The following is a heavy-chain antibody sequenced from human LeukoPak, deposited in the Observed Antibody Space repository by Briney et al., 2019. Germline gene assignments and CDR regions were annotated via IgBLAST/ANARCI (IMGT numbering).Heavy chain of an antibody. CDR1: GFTFSTYG. CDR3: AKGQSSSSEGGY. V-gene: IGHV3-30*02. CDR2: ITYDARSK. J-gene: IGHJ4*02. Sequence: PGGSLRLSCAASGFTFSTYGMHWVRQAPGKGLEWVAFITYDARSKYCGDSVKGRFTISRDNSKNTLYLQMNSLRTEDTAVYYCAKGQSSSSEGGYWGQGTLVTVSS. D-gene: IGHD6-6*01.